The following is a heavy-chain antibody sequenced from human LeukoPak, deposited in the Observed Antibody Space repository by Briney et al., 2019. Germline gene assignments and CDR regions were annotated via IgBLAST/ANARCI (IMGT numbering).Heavy chain of an antibody. CDR3: ATGLGFLEWLSPYNWFDP. D-gene: IGHD3-3*01. CDR1: GGSISSSSYY. J-gene: IGHJ5*02. CDR2: IYYSGST. V-gene: IGHV4-39*07. Sequence: SETLSLTCTVSGGSISSSSYYWGWIRQPPGKGLEWIGSIYYSGSTYYNPSLKGRITISVDTSKNQFSLKLSSVTAADTAVYYCATGLGFLEWLSPYNWFDPWGQGTLVTVSS.